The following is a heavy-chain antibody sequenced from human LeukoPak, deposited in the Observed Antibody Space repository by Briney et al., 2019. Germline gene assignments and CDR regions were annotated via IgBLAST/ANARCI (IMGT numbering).Heavy chain of an antibody. Sequence: GGSLRLSCAASGFNFCSYEMNWVRQAPGEGLGWVSDIISSGSTIYYEASVKGRFTISRDNAKNSLYLQMNSLRAEDTAVYYCARDPDYGDYGFDYWGQGTLVTVSS. CDR1: GFNFCSYE. CDR3: ARDPDYGDYGFDY. J-gene: IGHJ4*02. CDR2: IISSGSTI. D-gene: IGHD4-17*01. V-gene: IGHV3-48*03.